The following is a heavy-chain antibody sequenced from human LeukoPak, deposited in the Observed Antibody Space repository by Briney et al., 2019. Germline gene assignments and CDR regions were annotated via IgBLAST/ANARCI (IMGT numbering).Heavy chain of an antibody. CDR3: AELGITMIGGV. J-gene: IGHJ6*04. D-gene: IGHD3-10*02. CDR1: GFTFSSYE. Sequence: GGSERLSCAASGFTFSSYEMNWVRQAPGKGLEWVSSITTSSSYIYYADSVRGRFTISRDNAKNSLYLQMNSLRAEDTAVYYCAELGITMIGGVWGKGTTVTISS. V-gene: IGHV3-21*01. CDR2: ITTSSSYI.